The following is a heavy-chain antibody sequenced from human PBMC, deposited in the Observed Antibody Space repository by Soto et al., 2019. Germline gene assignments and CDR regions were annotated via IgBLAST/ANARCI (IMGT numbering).Heavy chain of an antibody. CDR3: ARQGYDFWSGYYIDYYYYGMDV. CDR2: IYYSGST. J-gene: IGHJ6*02. V-gene: IGHV4-39*01. D-gene: IGHD3-3*01. Sequence: SETLSLTCTVSGGSISSSSYYWGWIRQPPGKGLEWIGSIYYSGSTYYNPSLKSRVTISVDTSKNQFSLKLSSVTTADTAVYYCARQGYDFWSGYYIDYYYYGMDVWGQGTTVTVSS. CDR1: GGSISSSSYY.